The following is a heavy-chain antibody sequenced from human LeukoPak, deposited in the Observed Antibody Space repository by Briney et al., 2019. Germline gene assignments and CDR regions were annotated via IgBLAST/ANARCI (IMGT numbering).Heavy chain of an antibody. CDR1: GGSIGNYY. V-gene: IGHV4-59*08. Sequence: SETLSLTCTVSGGSIGNYYWSWIRQPPGKRLEWIGYIYYSGSTNYNPSLKSRVTISIDTSKNQFSLKLSSVTAADTAVYYCARHVYDGDYYFDHWGQGTLVTVSS. CDR3: ARHVYDGDYYFDH. CDR2: IYYSGST. D-gene: IGHD4-17*01. J-gene: IGHJ4*02.